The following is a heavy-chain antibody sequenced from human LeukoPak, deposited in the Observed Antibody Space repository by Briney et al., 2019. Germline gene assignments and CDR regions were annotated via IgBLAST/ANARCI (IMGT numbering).Heavy chain of an antibody. CDR3: AKGFGSGPKYYYDSSGYHNYFDY. V-gene: IGHV3-33*06. CDR2: IWYDGSNK. Sequence: PGGSLRLSCAASGFTSSSYGMHWVRQAPGKGLEWVAVIWYDGSNKYYAGSVKGRFTISRDNSKNTLYLQMNSLRAEDTAVYYCAKGFGSGPKYYYDSSGYHNYFDYWGQGTLVTVSS. CDR1: GFTSSSYG. D-gene: IGHD3-22*01. J-gene: IGHJ4*02.